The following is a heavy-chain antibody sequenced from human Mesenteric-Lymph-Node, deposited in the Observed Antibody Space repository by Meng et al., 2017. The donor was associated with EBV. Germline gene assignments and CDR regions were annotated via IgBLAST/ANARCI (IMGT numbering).Heavy chain of an antibody. J-gene: IGHJ4*02. V-gene: IGHV4-4*02. Sequence: QVQLQQSGPGLVKPSGTLSLPCAVSGASLSSRNWWSWVRQPPGKGLEWIGEIYHSGSTNYNPSLKSRVTISVDESKNQFSLRLSSVTAADTAVYYCARVGAYCGGDCYHPRWGQGTLVTVSS. CDR3: ARVGAYCGGDCYHPR. CDR1: GASLSSRNW. D-gene: IGHD2-21*02. CDR2: IYHSGST.